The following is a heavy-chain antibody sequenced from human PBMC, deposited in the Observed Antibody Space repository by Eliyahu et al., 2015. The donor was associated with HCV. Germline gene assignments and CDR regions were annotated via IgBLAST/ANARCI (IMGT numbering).Heavy chain of an antibody. CDR3: ARDQEYGGNWYDP. CDR2: IYPGDSDT. D-gene: IGHD4-23*01. V-gene: IGHV5-51*01. Sequence: EVQLVQSGAEVKKPXESLKISCKGSGYSXTNYWIGWVXXMPGKGLEWMGIIYPGDSDTRYSPSFQGQVTISADKSISTVYLQWSSLKASDTAMYYCARDQEYGGNWYDPWGQGTLVTVSS. CDR1: GYSXTNYW. J-gene: IGHJ5*02.